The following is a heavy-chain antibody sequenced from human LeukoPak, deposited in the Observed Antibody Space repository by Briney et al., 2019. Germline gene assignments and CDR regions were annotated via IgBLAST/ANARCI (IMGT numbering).Heavy chain of an antibody. V-gene: IGHV4-4*02. D-gene: IGHD2-15*01. CDR3: ARVEVLLPAYFDY. Sequence: SGTLSLTCAVSGGPISSSNWWSWVRPPPGKGLEWIGEIYHSGSTNYNPSLKSRVTISVDKSKNQFSLKLSSVTAADTAVYYCARVEVLLPAYFDYWGQGTLVTVSS. J-gene: IGHJ4*02. CDR1: GGPISSSNW. CDR2: IYHSGST.